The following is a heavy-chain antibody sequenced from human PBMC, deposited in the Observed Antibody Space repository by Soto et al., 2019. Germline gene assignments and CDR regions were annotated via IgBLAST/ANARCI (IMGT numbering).Heavy chain of an antibody. J-gene: IGHJ4*02. CDR2: INTDGSTR. CDR3: ARVAYGAYHFDY. CDR1: GFTFSGYW. V-gene: IGHV3-74*01. Sequence: EVQLVESGGGLVQPGGSLRLSCAASGFTFSGYWMHWVRQAPGEGLVWVSRINTDGSTRSYADSVKGRFTISRDNAKNTLFLQMNSLRPEDTAVYYCARVAYGAYHFDYWGQGTLVT. D-gene: IGHD2-21*01.